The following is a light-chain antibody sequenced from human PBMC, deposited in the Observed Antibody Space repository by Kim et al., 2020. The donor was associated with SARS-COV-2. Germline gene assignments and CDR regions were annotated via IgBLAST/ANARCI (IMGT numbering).Light chain of an antibody. CDR3: NSRDISGNHVSVV. CDR1: SLRSYY. V-gene: IGLV3-19*01. Sequence: SSELTQDPAVSVALGQTVRITCQGDSLRSYYASWYQQKPGQAPVLVTYGKNNRPSGIPDRFSGSSSGNTASLTITGAQAEDEADYYCNSRDISGNHVSVVFGGGTQLTVL. CDR2: GKN. J-gene: IGLJ2*01.